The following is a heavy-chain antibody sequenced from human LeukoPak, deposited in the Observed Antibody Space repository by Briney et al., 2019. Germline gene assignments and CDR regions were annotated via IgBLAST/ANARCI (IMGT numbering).Heavy chain of an antibody. CDR2: IIPIVGKA. V-gene: IGHV1-69*13. D-gene: IGHD3-9*01. CDR1: VGTFSNYA. J-gene: IGHJ5*01. Sequence: SSVKVSCKAAVGTFSNYAMSWLRQAPRQGLEGMGGIIPIVGKANYAQKSLDRVTITADESTSTAYMELSSLRSEDTAVYYCARVYYDTLDGFAPWGEGNLVTVSS. CDR3: ARVYYDTLDGFAP.